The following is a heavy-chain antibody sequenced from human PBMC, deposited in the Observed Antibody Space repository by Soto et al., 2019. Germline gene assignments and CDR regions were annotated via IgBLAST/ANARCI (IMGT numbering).Heavy chain of an antibody. D-gene: IGHD2-21*01. CDR2: FNPNSGGT. CDR3: ARGRSIVSPGN. V-gene: IGHV1-2*02. J-gene: IGHJ4*02. CDR1: GYTFTGYQ. Sequence: QVQLVQSGAEVKKPGASVKVSCKASGYTFTGYQMHWVRQAPGQGLEWMGWFNPNSGGTNYAQKFQGRVTMTGGTSISTAYMELNRLTSDDTAVYYCARGRSIVSPGNWGQGTLVSVSS.